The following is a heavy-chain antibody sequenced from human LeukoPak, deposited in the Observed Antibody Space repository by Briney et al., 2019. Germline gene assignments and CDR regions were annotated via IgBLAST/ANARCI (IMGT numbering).Heavy chain of an antibody. V-gene: IGHV4-38-2*02. CDR2: IYHSGST. J-gene: IGHJ4*02. CDR1: GFSISSGYY. CDR3: ASLDSSGRSAADY. D-gene: IGHD3-22*01. Sequence: SETLSLTCTVSGFSISSGYYWGWIRQPPGKGLEWIGSIYHSGSTYYNPSLKSRVTISVDTSKNQFSLKLSSVTAAATAVYYCASLDSSGRSAADYWGQGTLVTVSS.